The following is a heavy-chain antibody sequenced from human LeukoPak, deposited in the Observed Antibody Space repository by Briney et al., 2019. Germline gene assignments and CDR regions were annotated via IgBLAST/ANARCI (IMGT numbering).Heavy chain of an antibody. J-gene: IGHJ6*03. V-gene: IGHV7-4-1*02. CDR3: ARDGNDYYYYYMDV. CDR2: INTNTGNP. CDR1: GYSFTNYA. D-gene: IGHD1-26*01. Sequence: ASVKVSCKASGYSFTNYAMNWVRQAPGQGLEWMGWINTNTGNPTYAQGFTGRFVFSLDTSVSTAYLQISSLKAEDTAVYYCARDGNDYYYYYMDVWGKGTTVTVSS.